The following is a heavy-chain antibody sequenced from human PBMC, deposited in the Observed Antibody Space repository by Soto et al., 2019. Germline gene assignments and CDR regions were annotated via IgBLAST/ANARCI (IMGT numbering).Heavy chain of an antibody. Sequence: PGGSLRLSWAASGFTFSNAWMNWVRQAPGKGLEWVGRIKSKSDGGTTDYAAPVKGRFTISRDDSKDTLYLQVNGLKIEDTGLYFCPTNKRSSWSLDLWGQGTTVTVS. CDR2: IKSKSDGGTT. D-gene: IGHD1-26*01. J-gene: IGHJ6*02. V-gene: IGHV3-15*07. CDR3: PTNKRSSWSLDL. CDR1: GFTFSNAW.